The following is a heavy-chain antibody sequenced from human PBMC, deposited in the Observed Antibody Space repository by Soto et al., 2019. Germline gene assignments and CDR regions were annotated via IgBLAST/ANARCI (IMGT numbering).Heavy chain of an antibody. J-gene: IGHJ6*03. V-gene: IGHV4-59*01. D-gene: IGHD3-10*01. CDR3: ARSNYGSGSYYYYMDV. CDR1: GGSISSYY. Sequence: SETLSLTYTVSGGSISSYYWSWIRQPPGKGLEWIGYIYYSGSTNYNPSLKSRVTISVDTSKNQFSLKLSSVTAADTAVYYCARSNYGSGSYYYYMDVWGKGTTVTVSS. CDR2: IYYSGST.